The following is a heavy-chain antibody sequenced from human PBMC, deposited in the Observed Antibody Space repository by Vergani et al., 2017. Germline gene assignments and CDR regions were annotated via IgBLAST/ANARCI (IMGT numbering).Heavy chain of an antibody. Sequence: VQLLESGGGLVQPGGSLRLSCAASGFTFSSYGMHWVRQAPGQGLEWMGWINPNSGGTNYAQKFQGRVTMTRDTSISPAYMEVSRLRSDDTAVYYCARTTRGGSTSTDYWGQGTLVTVSS. CDR3: ARTTRGGSTSTDY. CDR2: INPNSGGT. CDR1: GFTFSSYG. D-gene: IGHD2-2*01. J-gene: IGHJ4*02. V-gene: IGHV1-2*02.